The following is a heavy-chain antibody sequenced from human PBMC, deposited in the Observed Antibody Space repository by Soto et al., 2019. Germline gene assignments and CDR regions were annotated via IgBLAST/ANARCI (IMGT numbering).Heavy chain of an antibody. V-gene: IGHV1-69*02. D-gene: IGHD3-16*01. CDR2: IIPILDIP. CDR3: AIHFTGVRVLGTSPPGGDNYGWDV. J-gene: IGHJ6*02. CDR1: GGTFSRYT. Sequence: QVQLVQSGAEVKKPGSSVKVSCKASGGTFSRYTFTWVRQAPGQGLEWMGRIIPILDIPNYAQNFQGRVTITADKSTSTAYMELSSLTSDDTAGYSCAIHFTGVRVLGTSPPGGDNYGWDVWGQGTTVTVSS.